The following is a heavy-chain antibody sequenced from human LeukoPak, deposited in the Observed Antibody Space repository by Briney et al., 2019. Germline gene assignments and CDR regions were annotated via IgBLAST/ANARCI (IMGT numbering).Heavy chain of an antibody. CDR3: ARDSSRDYVWGSYRPYYFDY. CDR2: INPSGGNT. Sequence: ASVKVSCKASGYTFTSYDINWVRQAPGQGLEWMGIINPSGGNTGYAQKFQGRVTITADKSTSTAYMELSSLRSEDTAVYYCARDSSRDYVWGSYRPYYFDYWGQGTLVTVSS. V-gene: IGHV1-46*01. J-gene: IGHJ4*02. CDR1: GYTFTSYD. D-gene: IGHD3-16*02.